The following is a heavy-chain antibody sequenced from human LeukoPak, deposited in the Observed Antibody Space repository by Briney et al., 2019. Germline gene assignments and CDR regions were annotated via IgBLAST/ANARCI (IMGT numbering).Heavy chain of an antibody. Sequence: GASVKVSCKASGYTFTDYHIHWVRQAPGQGLEWMGWINPNSGGTNFAPKFHGRVSMTRDTSISTTYMELSSLRSDDTAVYYCARVDRLYYDILIGWFDPWGQGTLVTVSS. J-gene: IGHJ5*02. D-gene: IGHD3-9*01. CDR1: GYTFTDYH. V-gene: IGHV1-2*02. CDR2: INPNSGGT. CDR3: ARVDRLYYDILIGWFDP.